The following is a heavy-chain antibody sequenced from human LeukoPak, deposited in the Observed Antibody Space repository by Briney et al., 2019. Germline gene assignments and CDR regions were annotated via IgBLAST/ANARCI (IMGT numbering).Heavy chain of an antibody. Sequence: GGSLRLSCAASGFTFSTYGMHWARQAPGKGLEWVTFIRSDGSNKYYADSVKGRFTISRDNSKNTLYLQMNSLRTEDTAVYYCAKGDSSSPKYYFDYWGQGTLVTVSS. CDR1: GFTFSTYG. D-gene: IGHD6-13*01. CDR2: IRSDGSNK. J-gene: IGHJ4*02. V-gene: IGHV3-30*02. CDR3: AKGDSSSPKYYFDY.